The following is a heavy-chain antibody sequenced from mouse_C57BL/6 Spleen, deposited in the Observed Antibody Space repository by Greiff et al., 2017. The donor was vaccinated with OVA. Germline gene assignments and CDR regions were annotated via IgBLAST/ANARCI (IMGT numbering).Heavy chain of an antibody. J-gene: IGHJ2*01. Sequence: EVQLQQSGPELVKPGASVKISCKASGYTFTDYYMNWVKQSHGKSLEWIGDINPNNGGTSYNQKFKGKATLTVDKSSSTAYMELRSLTSEDSAVYYCARSMPWDYFDYWGQGTTLTVSS. CDR2: INPNNGGT. CDR3: ARSMPWDYFDY. D-gene: IGHD4-1*01. CDR1: GYTFTDYY. V-gene: IGHV1-26*01.